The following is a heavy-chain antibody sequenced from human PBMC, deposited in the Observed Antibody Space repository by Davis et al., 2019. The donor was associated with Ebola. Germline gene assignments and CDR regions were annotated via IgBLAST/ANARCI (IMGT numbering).Heavy chain of an antibody. D-gene: IGHD5-24*01. CDR2: IYYSGST. Sequence: PSETLSLTCTVSGGSISSYYWSWIRQPPGKGLEWIGYIYYSGSTNYNPSLKSRVSISVDTSKDHFSLKLSSVTAADTAVYYCARGPPGEMATYYWGQGTLVTVSS. V-gene: IGHV4-59*01. CDR3: ARGPPGEMATYY. CDR1: GGSISSYY. J-gene: IGHJ4*02.